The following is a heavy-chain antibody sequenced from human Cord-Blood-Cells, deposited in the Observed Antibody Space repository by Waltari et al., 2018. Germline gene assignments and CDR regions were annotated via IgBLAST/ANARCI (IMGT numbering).Heavy chain of an antibody. D-gene: IGHD5-18*01. J-gene: IGHJ5*02. Sequence: QVQLVEPGGGVGQPGRSLSLSCAASGFTLRSYRLHWVRQATGKGLERVAVIWYDGSNKYYPDAVKGRFTISRDHSKNALYLQMNSLRAEDTAVYYCARPPRDTAMVRNWFDPWGQGTLVTVSS. CDR1: GFTLRSYR. V-gene: IGHV3-33*01. CDR3: ARPPRDTAMVRNWFDP. CDR2: IWYDGSNK.